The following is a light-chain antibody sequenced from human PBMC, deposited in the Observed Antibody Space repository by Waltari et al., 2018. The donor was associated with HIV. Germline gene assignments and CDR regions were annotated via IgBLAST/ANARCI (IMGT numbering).Light chain of an antibody. J-gene: IGKJ2*01. Sequence: IQMTQSPSILSASVGDRITITCRDSQNVDSWLAWYQQRPGRAPKLLTDKASNFEYGAPARFTGSGSETNFTLTINRLHPDDFATYDCQQYNSDFYTFGLGTRLDLK. CDR1: QNVDSW. CDR2: KAS. CDR3: QQYNSDFYT. V-gene: IGKV1-5*03.